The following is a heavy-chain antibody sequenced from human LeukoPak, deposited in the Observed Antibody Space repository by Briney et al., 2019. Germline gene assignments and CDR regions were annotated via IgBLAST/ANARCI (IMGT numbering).Heavy chain of an antibody. CDR1: GYTFTGYY. Sequence: ASVKVSCKASGYTFTGYYMHWVRQAPGQGLEWMGWINPNSGGTNYAQKFQGRVTMTRDTSISTAYMELSRLRSDDTAVYYCARDYVVVVSNWFEPWGQGTLVTVSS. D-gene: IGHD2-2*01. CDR2: INPNSGGT. CDR3: ARDYVVVVSNWFEP. J-gene: IGHJ5*02. V-gene: IGHV1-2*02.